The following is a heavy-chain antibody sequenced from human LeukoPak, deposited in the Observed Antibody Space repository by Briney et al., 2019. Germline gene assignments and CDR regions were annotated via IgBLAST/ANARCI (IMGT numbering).Heavy chain of an antibody. V-gene: IGHV4-34*01. D-gene: IGHD6-19*01. J-gene: IGHJ4*02. Sequence: SETLSLTCAVYGGSFSGYYWSWTRQPPGKGLEWIGEINHSGSTNYNPSLKSRVTISVDTSKNQFSLKLSSVTAADTAVYYCARRDSSGRYGTLDYWGQGTLVTVSS. CDR2: INHSGST. CDR3: ARRDSSGRYGTLDY. CDR1: GGSFSGYY.